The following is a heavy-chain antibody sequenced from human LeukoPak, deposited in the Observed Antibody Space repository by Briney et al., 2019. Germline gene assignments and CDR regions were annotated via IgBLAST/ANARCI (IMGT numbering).Heavy chain of an antibody. Sequence: PGGSLRLSCAASGFTFDDYAMHWVRQLPGKGLEWVSGISWTSGNVGYADSVKGRFTISRDNAKNSLYLQMNSLRVEDTALYYCVKDMGYYHDSSGYYSALQHWGQGTLVTVSS. CDR3: VKDMGYYHDSSGYYSALQH. J-gene: IGHJ1*01. CDR2: ISWTSGNV. CDR1: GFTFDDYA. D-gene: IGHD3-22*01. V-gene: IGHV3-9*01.